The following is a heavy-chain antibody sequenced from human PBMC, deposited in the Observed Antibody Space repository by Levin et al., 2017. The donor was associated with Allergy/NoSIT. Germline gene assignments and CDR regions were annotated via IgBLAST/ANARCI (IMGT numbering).Heavy chain of an antibody. D-gene: IGHD4-23*01. CDR3: EREATDYGGNSVGFDI. Sequence: NTSETLSLTCTVSGGSISNYYWSWIRQSPGKRLEWIGSMYHDGSTNYNPSLKSRVTISVDTSKKQFSLKLSSVTAADTAVYYCEREATDYGGNSVGFDIWGQGTMVTVSS. V-gene: IGHV4-59*01. CDR2: MYHDGST. J-gene: IGHJ3*02. CDR1: GGSISNYY.